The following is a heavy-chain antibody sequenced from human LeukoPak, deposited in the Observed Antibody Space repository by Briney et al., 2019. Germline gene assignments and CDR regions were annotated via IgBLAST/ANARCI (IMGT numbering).Heavy chain of an antibody. J-gene: IGHJ4*02. CDR1: GYTFSSYG. CDR2: ISAYNGNT. CDR3: ARDQGIYNHRIIDS. D-gene: IGHD5-12*01. Sequence: ASLTVSFKASGYTFSSYGISWVRQAPGQGRAWMGWISAYNGNTNFAQEFQGRVTMTTDTSTSTASMELRSLRSDDTAVYYCARDQGIYNHRIIDSWGQGTLVTVSS. V-gene: IGHV1-18*01.